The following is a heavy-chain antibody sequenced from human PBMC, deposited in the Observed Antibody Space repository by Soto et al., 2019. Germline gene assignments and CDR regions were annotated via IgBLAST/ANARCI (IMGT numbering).Heavy chain of an antibody. D-gene: IGHD5-12*01. V-gene: IGHV3-30*18. CDR2: ISYDGSNK. Sequence: GGSLRLSCAASGFTFSSYGMHWVRQAPGKGLEWVAVISYDGSNKYYADSVKGRFTISRDNSKNRLYLKMNSLRAEETAVYYCAKLPYSGYDFGDITYYYYYMDVWGKGTTVTVSS. J-gene: IGHJ6*03. CDR3: AKLPYSGYDFGDITYYYYYMDV. CDR1: GFTFSSYG.